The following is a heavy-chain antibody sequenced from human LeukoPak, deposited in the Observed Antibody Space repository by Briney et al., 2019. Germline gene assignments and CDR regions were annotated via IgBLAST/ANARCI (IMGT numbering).Heavy chain of an antibody. V-gene: IGHV3-30*04. Sequence: PGGSLRLSCAASGFTFSSYAMHWVRQAPGKGLEWVAVISYDGSNKYYADSVKGRFTISRDNSKNTPYLQMNSLRAEDTAVYYCARAGTVGGYGPFGYWGQGTLVTVSS. D-gene: IGHD5-12*01. J-gene: IGHJ4*02. CDR2: ISYDGSNK. CDR3: ARAGTVGGYGPFGY. CDR1: GFTFSSYA.